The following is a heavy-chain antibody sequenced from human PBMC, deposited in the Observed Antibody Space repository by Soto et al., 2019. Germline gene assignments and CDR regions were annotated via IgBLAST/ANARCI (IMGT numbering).Heavy chain of an antibody. D-gene: IGHD5-18*01. Sequence: ASVKVSCKVSGYTLTELSMHWVRQAPGKGLEWMGGFDPEDGETIYAQKFQGRVTMTEDTSTDTAYMELSSLGSEDTAVYYCATSGGYSYGHAFYGMDVWGQGTTVTVSS. V-gene: IGHV1-24*01. CDR2: FDPEDGET. CDR3: ATSGGYSYGHAFYGMDV. J-gene: IGHJ6*02. CDR1: GYTLTELS.